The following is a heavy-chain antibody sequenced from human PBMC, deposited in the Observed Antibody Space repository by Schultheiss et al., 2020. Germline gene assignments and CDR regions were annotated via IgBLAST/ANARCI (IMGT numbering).Heavy chain of an antibody. CDR3: ARDTGYYDILTGYRSPLLVSN. V-gene: IGHV3-NL1*01. CDR1: GFTFSSYG. Sequence: GGSLRLSCAASGFTFSSYGMHWVRQAPGKGLEWIAGIGSSGVSTYYRESVKGRFTVSRDNSKNTLYLQMDSLRAEDTAVYYCARDTGYYDILTGYRSPLLVSNWGQGTLVTVSS. J-gene: IGHJ4*02. CDR2: IGSSGVST. D-gene: IGHD3-9*01.